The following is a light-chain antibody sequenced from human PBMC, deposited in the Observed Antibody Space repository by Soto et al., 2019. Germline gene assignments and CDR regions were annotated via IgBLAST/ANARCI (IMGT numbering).Light chain of an antibody. CDR1: SSDVGGYNY. CDR3: SSYTSSYSLGV. CDR2: EVS. J-gene: IGLJ1*01. V-gene: IGLV2-14*03. Sequence: QSALTQPASVSGSPGQWITISCTGTSSDVGGYNYVSWYQQHPGKAPKLMISEVSNRPSGVSNRFSGSKSGNTASLTISGLQAEDEADYYCSSYTSSYSLGVFGTGTKVTVL.